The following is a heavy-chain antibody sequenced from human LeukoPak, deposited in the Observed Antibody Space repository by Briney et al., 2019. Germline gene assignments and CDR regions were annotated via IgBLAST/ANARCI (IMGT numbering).Heavy chain of an antibody. D-gene: IGHD2-15*01. CDR1: GFTFSSYA. V-gene: IGHV3-23*01. CDR2: VSGSGDSP. Sequence: GGCLRLSCALSGFTFSSYAMSWVPEAPGRGLECGSGVSGSGDSPYHTDSVKGRFTISRDNSKNTLYLQTNTLRAEDSSLYFCAKEADVTCYSSIDSWDQGTLVTVSS. J-gene: IGHJ4*02. CDR3: AKEADVTCYSSIDS.